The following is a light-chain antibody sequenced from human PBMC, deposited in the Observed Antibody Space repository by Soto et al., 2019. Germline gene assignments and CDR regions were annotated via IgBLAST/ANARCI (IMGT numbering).Light chain of an antibody. J-gene: IGKJ1*01. Sequence: ESVLTQSPATLSLSPGDRAPLSXRASHSVSSNNLVWSQQKPGXAPRVXXVCXASIATGSPDRFSGGGSVTDFTLIISRLEPEDFAVYYCQQYLRAPWTFGQGTKVDIK. CDR1: HSVSSNN. CDR3: QQYLRAPWT. CDR2: CXA. V-gene: IGKV3-20*01.